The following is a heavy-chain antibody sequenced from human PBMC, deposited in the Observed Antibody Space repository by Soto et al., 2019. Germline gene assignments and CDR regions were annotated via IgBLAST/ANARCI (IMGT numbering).Heavy chain of an antibody. J-gene: IGHJ4*02. V-gene: IGHV1-18*01. CDR3: ASGKLSGWSGYYLVFDY. Sequence: QVQLVQSGAEVKKPGASVKVSCKASGYTFTSYGISWVRQAPGQGLEWMGWISAYNGNTNYAQKLQGRVTMTTDTSTSTAYMELRSLRSDDTAVYYCASGKLSGWSGYYLVFDYWGQGTLVTVSS. D-gene: IGHD3-3*01. CDR1: GYTFTSYG. CDR2: ISAYNGNT.